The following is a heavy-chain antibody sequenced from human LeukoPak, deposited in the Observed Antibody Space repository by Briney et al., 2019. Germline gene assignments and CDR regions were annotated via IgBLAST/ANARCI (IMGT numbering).Heavy chain of an antibody. J-gene: IGHJ5*02. CDR2: MNPNSGNT. CDR3: ARAVGTVTAEGWFDP. V-gene: IGHV1-8*01. CDR1: GYTFTSYD. Sequence: ASVKVSCKASGYTFTSYDINWVRQATGQGLEWMGWMNPNSGNTGYTQKFQGRVTMTRNTSISTAYMELSSLRSEDTAVYYCARAVGTVTAEGWFDPWGQGTLVTVSS. D-gene: IGHD4-11*01.